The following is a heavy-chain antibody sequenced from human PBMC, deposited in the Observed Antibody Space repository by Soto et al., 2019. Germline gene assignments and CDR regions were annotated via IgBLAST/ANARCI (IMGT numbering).Heavy chain of an antibody. CDR2: IYYSGST. J-gene: IGHJ4*02. D-gene: IGHD6-25*01. Sequence: QLQLQESGPGLVKPSETLSLTCTVSGGSISSSSYYWGWIRQPPGKGLEWIGSIYYSGSTYYNPSPSSRVTISVDTSKNQFSLKLSSVPAADTAVYYCARHSPGRTPANYWGQGTLVTVSS. V-gene: IGHV4-39*01. CDR3: ARHSPGRTPANY. CDR1: GGSISSSSYY.